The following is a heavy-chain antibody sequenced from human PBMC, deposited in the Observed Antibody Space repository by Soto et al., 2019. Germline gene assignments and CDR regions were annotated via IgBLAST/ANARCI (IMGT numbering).Heavy chain of an antibody. Sequence: ETLSLTCTVSGGSISSYYWSWIRQPPGKGLEWIGYVYYSGSTNYNPSLKSRVTISVDTSKNQFSLKLSSVTAADTAVYYCARAAPGYYDFWSVPFVPAYPYYYGMDVWGQGTTVTVSS. J-gene: IGHJ6*02. CDR3: ARAAPGYYDFWSVPFVPAYPYYYGMDV. V-gene: IGHV4-59*01. D-gene: IGHD3-3*01. CDR1: GGSISSYY. CDR2: VYYSGST.